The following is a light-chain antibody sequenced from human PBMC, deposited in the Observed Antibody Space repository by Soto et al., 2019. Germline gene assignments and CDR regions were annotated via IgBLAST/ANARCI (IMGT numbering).Light chain of an antibody. CDR2: GAS. J-gene: IGKJ4*01. Sequence: EIIVTQSPATLSVSPGERATLSCRASQSVNNNLAWYQQKRGQARRLLIYGASTRATGIPARFGGSGYGTEFSQTISSRQSEYFALYYWQQYNNLPLLTFAGGTKVEIK. V-gene: IGKV3-15*01. CDR1: QSVNNN. CDR3: QQYNNLPLLT.